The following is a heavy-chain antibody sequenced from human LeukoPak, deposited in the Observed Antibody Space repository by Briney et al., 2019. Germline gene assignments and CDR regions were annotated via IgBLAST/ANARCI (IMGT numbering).Heavy chain of an antibody. D-gene: IGHD1-26*01. CDR1: GYTFTDYW. CDR3: ARLADTTS. V-gene: IGHV5-51*01. Sequence: KIGESLKISCKGSGYTFTDYWIAWVRQMPGQGLEWMGIIYPSDSDTRYSPSFQGQVTISADKSTTTAYLQWSSLKASDTAMYFCARLADTTSWGQGTLVTVSS. CDR2: IYPSDSDT. J-gene: IGHJ5*02.